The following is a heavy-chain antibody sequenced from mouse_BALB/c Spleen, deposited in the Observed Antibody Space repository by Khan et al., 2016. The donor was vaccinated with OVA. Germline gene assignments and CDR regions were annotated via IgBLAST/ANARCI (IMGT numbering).Heavy chain of an antibody. V-gene: IGHV3-2*02. CDR3: ARVYGGDFDY. J-gene: IGHJ2*02. CDR1: GYSITSDYA. Sequence: VQLKESGPGLVKPSQSLSLTCTVTGYSITSDYAWNLIRQFPGNKLEWMGFISYSGNTKYNPSLKSQFSITRDTSKNQFFLQLNSVTTEDTATYYCARVYGGDFDYWGQGTSLTVSS. CDR2: ISYSGNT. D-gene: IGHD1-1*01.